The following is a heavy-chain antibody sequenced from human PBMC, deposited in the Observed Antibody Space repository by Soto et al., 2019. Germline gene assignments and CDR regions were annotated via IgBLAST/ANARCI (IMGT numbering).Heavy chain of an antibody. Sequence: PGGSLRLSCAASGFTFSSYGMHWVRQAPGKGLEWVAVIWYDGSNKYYADSVKGRFTISRDNSKNTLYLQMNSLRAEDTAVYYCASVPSLLPWTNDAFDIWGQGTMVTVSS. CDR1: GFTFSSYG. V-gene: IGHV3-33*01. J-gene: IGHJ3*02. D-gene: IGHD3-3*01. CDR3: ASVPSLLPWTNDAFDI. CDR2: IWYDGSNK.